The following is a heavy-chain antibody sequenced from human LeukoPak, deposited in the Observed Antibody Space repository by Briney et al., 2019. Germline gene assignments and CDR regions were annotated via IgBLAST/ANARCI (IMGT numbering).Heavy chain of an antibody. CDR2: ISYDGSNK. Sequence: GGSLRLSCAASGFIFSSYAMHWVRQAPGKGLEWVAVISYDGSNKYYADSVKGRFTISRDNSKTTLYLQMNSLRAEDTAVYYCAGDLAKVSSFDYWGQGTLVTVSS. J-gene: IGHJ4*02. V-gene: IGHV3-30-3*01. CDR3: AGDLAKVSSFDY. D-gene: IGHD5-12*01. CDR1: GFIFSSYA.